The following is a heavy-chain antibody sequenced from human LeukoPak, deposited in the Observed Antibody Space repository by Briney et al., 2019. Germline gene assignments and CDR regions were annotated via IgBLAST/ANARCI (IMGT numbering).Heavy chain of an antibody. V-gene: IGHV3-23*01. D-gene: IGHD3-22*01. J-gene: IGHJ4*02. CDR2: ISGSGGST. CDR1: GFTFSSYA. Sequence: GGSLRLSCAASGFTFSSYAMSWVRQAPGKGLEWVSAISGSGGSTYYADSVKGRVTISRDNSKNTLYLQMNSLRAEDTAVYYCAKDYLPYYYDSSGYLKWGQGTLVTVSS. CDR3: AKDYLPYYYDSSGYLK.